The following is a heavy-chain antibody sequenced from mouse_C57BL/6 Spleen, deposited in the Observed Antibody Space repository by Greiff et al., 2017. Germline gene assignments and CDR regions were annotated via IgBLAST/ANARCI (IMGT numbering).Heavy chain of an antibody. CDR2: IDPSDSYT. CDR3: AGGNHWFAY. J-gene: IGHJ3*01. CDR1: GYTFTSYW. Sequence: QVQLQQPGAELVKPGASVKLSCKASGYTFTSYWMQWVKQRPGQGLEWIGEIDPSDSYTNYNQKFKGKATLTVDTSSSTAYMRLSSLTSEDSAVYYCAGGNHWFAYWGQGTLVTVSA. V-gene: IGHV1-50*01. D-gene: IGHD2-1*01.